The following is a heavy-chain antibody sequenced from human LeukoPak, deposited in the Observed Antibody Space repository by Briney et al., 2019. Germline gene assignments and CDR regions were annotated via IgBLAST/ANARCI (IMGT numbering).Heavy chain of an antibody. CDR1: GYTFTGYY. V-gene: IGHV1-2*02. CDR2: INPNSGGT. CDR3: ARDMDSSSWYGYYYYYMDV. Sequence: ASVKVSCKASGYTFTGYYMHWVRQAPGQGLEWMGWINPNSGGTNYAQKFQGRVTMTRDTSISTAYMELSRLRSDDTAVYYCARDMDSSSWYGYYYYYMDVWGKGTTVAVSS. J-gene: IGHJ6*03. D-gene: IGHD6-13*01.